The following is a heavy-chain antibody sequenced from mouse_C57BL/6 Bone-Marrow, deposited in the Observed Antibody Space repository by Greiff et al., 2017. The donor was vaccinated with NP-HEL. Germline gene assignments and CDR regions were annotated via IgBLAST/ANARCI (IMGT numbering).Heavy chain of an antibody. CDR1: GFTFSNYW. Sequence: EVKLMESGGGLVQPGGSMKLSCVASGFTFSNYWMNWVRQSPEKGLEWVAQIRLKSDNYATHYAESVKGRFTISRDDSKSSVYLQMNNLRAEDTGIYYCTNSPSPYYYFDYWGQGTTLTVSS. V-gene: IGHV6-3*01. J-gene: IGHJ2*01. D-gene: IGHD1-1*01. CDR2: IRLKSDNYAT. CDR3: TNSPSPYYYFDY.